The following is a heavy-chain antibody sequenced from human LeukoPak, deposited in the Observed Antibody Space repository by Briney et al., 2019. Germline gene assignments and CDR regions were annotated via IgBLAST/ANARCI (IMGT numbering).Heavy chain of an antibody. Sequence: PGGSLRLSCAASGFTFISYWIHWVRQAPGKGLVRVSRIKTDGSYTDYADSVKGRFTISRDDAKNTIYLQMNSLRVEDTAIYYCARPHYYSDSFGSSDAYFDYWGQGTLVTVSS. D-gene: IGHD3-22*01. V-gene: IGHV3-74*01. CDR1: GFTFISYW. J-gene: IGHJ4*02. CDR3: ARPHYYSDSFGSSDAYFDY. CDR2: IKTDGSYT.